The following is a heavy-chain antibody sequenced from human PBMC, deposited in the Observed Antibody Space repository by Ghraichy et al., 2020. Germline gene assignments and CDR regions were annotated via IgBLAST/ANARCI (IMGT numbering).Heavy chain of an antibody. J-gene: IGHJ4*02. CDR1: GGSISSSSYY. Sequence: SETLSLTCTVSGGSISSSSYYWGWIRQPPGKGLEWIGSIYYSGSTYYNPSLKSRVTISVDTSKNQFSLKLSSVTAADTAVYYCAGTEPEDYGGTHDYWGQGTLVTVSS. V-gene: IGHV4-39*01. CDR3: AGTEPEDYGGTHDY. D-gene: IGHD4-23*01. CDR2: IYYSGST.